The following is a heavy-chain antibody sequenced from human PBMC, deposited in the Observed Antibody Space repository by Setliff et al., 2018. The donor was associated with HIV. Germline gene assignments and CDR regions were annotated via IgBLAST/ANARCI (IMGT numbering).Heavy chain of an antibody. J-gene: IGHJ4*02. CDR3: ARGSNQGSGTEVDY. CDR1: GFTFSRYS. Sequence: PGGSLRLSCAASGFTFSRYSMNWVRQAPGKGLEWVSYISSTVGFTNYADSVKGRFTISRDNAKNSLYLQMTNLRAEDTAVYYCARGSNQGSGTEVDYWGQGTQVTVSS. V-gene: IGHV3-21*05. D-gene: IGHD3-10*01. CDR2: ISSTVGFT.